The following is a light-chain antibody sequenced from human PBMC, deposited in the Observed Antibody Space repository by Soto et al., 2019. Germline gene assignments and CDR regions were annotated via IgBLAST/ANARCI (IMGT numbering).Light chain of an antibody. CDR1: QNISRS. Sequence: EIVLTQSPGTLSLSPGERATLSCRASQNISRSLAWYQQKPGQGPSLLIYGTSTRAGGVPARFSGSGSGTEFTLTISSLQSEDFALYYCQQYHNLWTFGQGTKVDIK. J-gene: IGKJ1*01. CDR2: GTS. CDR3: QQYHNLWT. V-gene: IGKV3-15*01.